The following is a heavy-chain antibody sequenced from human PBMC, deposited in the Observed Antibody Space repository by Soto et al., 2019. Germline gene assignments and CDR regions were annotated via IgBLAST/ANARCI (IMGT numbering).Heavy chain of an antibody. CDR1: GFSLSTSGLG. CDR2: LYWNDDK. CDR3: AHRPSGWYLFDY. D-gene: IGHD6-19*01. J-gene: IGHJ4*02. V-gene: IGHV2-5*01. Sequence: QITLKESGPTLVRPTQTLTLTCTFSGFSLSTSGLGVGWIRQPPGKALEWLALLYWNDDKRYSPSLKARLTITKDASKNQVVLTMANMDPVDTDTYYCAHRPSGWYLFDYWGQGTLVTVSS.